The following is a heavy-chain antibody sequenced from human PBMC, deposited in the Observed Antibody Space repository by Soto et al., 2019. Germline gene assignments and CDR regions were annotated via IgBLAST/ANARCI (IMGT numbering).Heavy chain of an antibody. CDR3: AREGVDYGGNSYYFDY. Sequence: QVQLVQSGAEVKKPGSSVKVSCKASGGTFSSYTISWVRQAPGQGLEWMGRIIPILGIANYAQKFQGRVTITADKSTSTAYMELSSLRSEDTAVYYCAREGVDYGGNSYYFDYWGQGTLVTVSS. CDR2: IIPILGIA. J-gene: IGHJ4*02. CDR1: GGTFSSYT. D-gene: IGHD4-17*01. V-gene: IGHV1-69*08.